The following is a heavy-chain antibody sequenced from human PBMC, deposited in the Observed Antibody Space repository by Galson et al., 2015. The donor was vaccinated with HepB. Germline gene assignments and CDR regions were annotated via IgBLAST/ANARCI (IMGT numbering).Heavy chain of an antibody. J-gene: IGHJ4*02. Sequence: SVKVSCKASGYTFTSYYMHWVRQAPGPGLEWMGIINPSGGSTSYAQKFQGRVTMTRDTSTSTVYMELSSLRSEDTAVYYCARDSSPNRDGYNPVPSPGHWGQGTLVTVSS. D-gene: IGHD5-24*01. CDR2: INPSGGST. CDR3: ARDSSPNRDGYNPVPSPGH. CDR1: GYTFTSYY. V-gene: IGHV1-46*01.